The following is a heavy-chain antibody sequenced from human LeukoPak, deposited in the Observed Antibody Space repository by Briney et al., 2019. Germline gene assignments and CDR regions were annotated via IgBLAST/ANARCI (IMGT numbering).Heavy chain of an antibody. CDR3: ARQPHRAGGPLRSFDI. J-gene: IGHJ3*02. CDR2: IFPGDSDT. D-gene: IGHD1-26*01. V-gene: IGHV5-51*01. Sequence: GESLRISCKGSGYRFTHSWIAWVRQMPGKGLEWMGIIFPGDSDTRYSPSFQGQVTISADRSISTAFLQWNSLKASDTAIYFCARQPHRAGGPLRSFDIWGQGTMVTVSS. CDR1: GYRFTHSW.